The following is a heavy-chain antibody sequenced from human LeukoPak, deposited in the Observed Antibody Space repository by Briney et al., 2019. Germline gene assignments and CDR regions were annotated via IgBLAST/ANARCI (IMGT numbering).Heavy chain of an antibody. D-gene: IGHD3-16*01. CDR2: MYSSGST. CDR1: GGSISSSFYF. V-gene: IGHV4-39*01. J-gene: IGHJ5*02. CDR3: ARLRTTTSGFYP. Sequence: PSQTLSHTCTVSGGSISSSFYFWGWIRQPPGKGLEWIGTMYSSGSTYYNLSLKSRVTISVDTSKNQFSLKMSSVTAADTAVYYCARLRTTTSGFYPWGQGTLVIVSS.